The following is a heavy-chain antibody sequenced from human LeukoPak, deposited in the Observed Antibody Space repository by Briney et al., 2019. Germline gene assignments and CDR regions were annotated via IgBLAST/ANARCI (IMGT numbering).Heavy chain of an antibody. Sequence: GRSLRLSCAASGFTFSSYGMHWVRQAPGKGLEWVAVISYDGSNKYYADSVKGRFTISRDNSKNTLYLQMNSLRAEDTAVYYCAKGEDYWLYYHYGMDVWGQGTTVTVSS. D-gene: IGHD2-8*02. V-gene: IGHV3-30*18. CDR3: AKGEDYWLYYHYGMDV. CDR2: ISYDGSNK. J-gene: IGHJ6*02. CDR1: GFTFSSYG.